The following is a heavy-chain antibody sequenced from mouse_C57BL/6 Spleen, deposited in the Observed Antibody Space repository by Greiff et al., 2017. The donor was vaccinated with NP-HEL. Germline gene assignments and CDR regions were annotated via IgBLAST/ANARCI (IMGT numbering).Heavy chain of an antibody. CDR2: IYPSDSET. D-gene: IGHD2-3*01. J-gene: IGHJ1*03. CDR3: ARYDGYYGYFDV. CDR1: GYTFTSYW. Sequence: QQSCKASGYTFTSYWMDWVKQRPGQGLEWIGNIYPSDSETHYNQKFKDKATLTVDKSSSTAYMQLSSLTSEDSAVYYCARYDGYYGYFDVWGTGTTVTVSS. V-gene: IGHV1-61*01.